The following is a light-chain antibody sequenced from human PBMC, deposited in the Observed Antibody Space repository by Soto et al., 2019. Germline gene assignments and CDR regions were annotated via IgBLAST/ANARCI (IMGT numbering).Light chain of an antibody. V-gene: IGKV1-5*03. CDR1: QSISSW. Sequence: DIQMTQPPSTLSASVGDTVTIACRASQSISSWLAWYQQKPGKAPKLLIYKASSLKSGVPSRFSGSGSGTEFTLTISSLQPDDFATYYCQQYNSYRTFGQGTKVDIK. CDR2: KAS. J-gene: IGKJ1*01. CDR3: QQYNSYRT.